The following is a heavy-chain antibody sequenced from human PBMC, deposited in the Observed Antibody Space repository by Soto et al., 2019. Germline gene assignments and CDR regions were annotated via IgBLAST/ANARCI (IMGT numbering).Heavy chain of an antibody. Sequence: ASVKVSCKASGYTFTRYTMNWVRQAPGQRLEWMGWINPDNGNTKSSQKFQDRVIITRDTSASTAYMDLSSLRSEDTAVYYCARGIATGHLDPWAREPWSPSPQ. V-gene: IGHV1-3*01. CDR2: INPDNGNT. CDR3: ARGIATGHLDP. CDR1: GYTFTRYT. D-gene: IGHD2-15*01. J-gene: IGHJ5*02.